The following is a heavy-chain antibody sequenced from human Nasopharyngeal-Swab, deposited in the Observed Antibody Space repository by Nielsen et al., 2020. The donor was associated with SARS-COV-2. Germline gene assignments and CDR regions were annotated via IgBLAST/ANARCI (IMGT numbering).Heavy chain of an antibody. J-gene: IGHJ4*02. CDR3: ARGGLLYPRFFYY. CDR1: GGSISTYY. Sequence: SETLSLTCTVSGGSISTYYWTWIRQSPGKGLEWIGYVFYNGSTFYNPYLKSRVAISVDTSNNQFSLKLTSVTAADTAVYFCARGGLLYPRFFYYWGQGTLTTVSS. D-gene: IGHD2-8*01. V-gene: IGHV4-59*01. CDR2: VFYNGST.